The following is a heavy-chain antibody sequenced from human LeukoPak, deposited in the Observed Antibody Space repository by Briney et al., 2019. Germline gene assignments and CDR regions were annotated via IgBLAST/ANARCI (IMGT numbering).Heavy chain of an antibody. D-gene: IGHD2-15*01. CDR1: GGSFSGYY. CDR3: ARCLLFSGAGCYDY. J-gene: IGHJ4*03. CDR2: INHSGST. V-gene: IGHV4-34*01. Sequence: SPSLSPARAVYGGSFSGYYWSWIRQPPRNGLEWIGEINHSGSTNYNPSLKSRVTISVDTSKNQSSLKLSSVTAADTAVYYCARCLLFSGAGCYDYWGEGTLGTVSS.